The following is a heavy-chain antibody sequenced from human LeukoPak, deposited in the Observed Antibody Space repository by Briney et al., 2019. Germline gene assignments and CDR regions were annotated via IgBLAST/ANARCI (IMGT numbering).Heavy chain of an antibody. J-gene: IGHJ6*03. CDR2: IYYSGST. D-gene: IGHD6-13*01. Sequence: SETLSLTCTVSGGSISSSSYYWGWIRQPPGKGLEWIGSIYYSGSTYYNPSLKSRVTISVDTSTNQFSLKLNSVTPEDTAVYYCARDRREYSSSGGRYYYYYMDVWDKGTTVTVSS. CDR3: ARDRREYSSSGGRYYYYYMDV. CDR1: GGSISSSSYY. V-gene: IGHV4-39*07.